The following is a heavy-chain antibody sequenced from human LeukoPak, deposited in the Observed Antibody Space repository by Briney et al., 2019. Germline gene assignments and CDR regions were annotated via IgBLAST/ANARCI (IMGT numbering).Heavy chain of an antibody. CDR2: IYSGGST. CDR3: ARVSPFDY. V-gene: IGHV3-66*01. J-gene: IGHJ4*02. CDR1: GFTVSSNY. Sequence: PGGSLRLSCAASGFTVSSNYMSWVRQAPGKGLEWVSVIYSGGSTYYADSVQGRFTISRDNAKNTLYLQMNNLRAEDTAVYYCARVSPFDYWGQGTLVTVSS.